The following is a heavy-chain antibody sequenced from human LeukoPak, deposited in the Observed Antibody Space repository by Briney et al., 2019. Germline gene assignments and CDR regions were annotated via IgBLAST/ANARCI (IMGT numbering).Heavy chain of an antibody. CDR3: ARGHYDVLAASYKWTPDY. CDR2: ITSGGDYI. V-gene: IGHV3-21*01. J-gene: IGHJ4*02. D-gene: IGHD3-9*01. Sequence: GGSLRLSCAASGFTFNTFNMNGVRQAPGKGLEWVSSITSGGDYIYYADSVKGRFTTSRDNAKNSLSLQLNSRRVEDTAVYYCARGHYDVLAASYKWTPDYWGQGTLVTVSS. CDR1: GFTFNTFN.